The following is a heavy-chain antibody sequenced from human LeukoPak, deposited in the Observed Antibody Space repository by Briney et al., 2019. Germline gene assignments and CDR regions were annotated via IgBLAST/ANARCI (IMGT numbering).Heavy chain of an antibody. Sequence: ASVKVSCKVSGYTLTELSMHWVRQAPGRGLEWMGGFDPEDGETIYAQKFQGRVTMTEDTSTDTAYMELSSLRSEDTAVYYCATDRYCSSTSCYHYGYWGQGTLVAVPS. CDR1: GYTLTELS. V-gene: IGHV1-24*01. CDR3: ATDRYCSSTSCYHYGY. J-gene: IGHJ4*02. D-gene: IGHD2-2*01. CDR2: FDPEDGET.